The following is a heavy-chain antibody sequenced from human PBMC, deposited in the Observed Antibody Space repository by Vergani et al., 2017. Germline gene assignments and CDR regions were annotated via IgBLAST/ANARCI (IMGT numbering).Heavy chain of an antibody. V-gene: IGHV3-7*01. J-gene: IGHJ6*03. D-gene: IGHD3-10*01. CDR3: AKSGTVTSGSLQYNFYMDV. CDR1: GFTFSNYW. CDR2: IKQDGSEK. Sequence: EVQLVESGGGLVQPGGSLRLSCAASGFTFSNYWMSWVRQAPGKGLEWVANIKQDGSEKYYVDSVKGRFTISRDNSKNTLDLQMNSLRTQDTAVYYCAKSGTVTSGSLQYNFYMDVWGKGTTVTVS.